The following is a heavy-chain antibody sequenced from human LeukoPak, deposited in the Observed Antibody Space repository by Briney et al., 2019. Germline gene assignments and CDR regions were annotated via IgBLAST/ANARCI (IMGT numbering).Heavy chain of an antibody. J-gene: IGHJ4*02. V-gene: IGHV3-23*01. CDR3: AAFTVTTVDFDY. CDR2: ISGSGGST. CDR1: GITFRNYW. D-gene: IGHD4-17*01. Sequence: GGSLRLSCVASGITFRNYWMSWVRQAPGKGLEWVSAISGSGGSTYYADSVKGRFTISRDNSKNTLYLQMNSLRAEDTAVYYCAAFTVTTVDFDYWGQGTLVTVSS.